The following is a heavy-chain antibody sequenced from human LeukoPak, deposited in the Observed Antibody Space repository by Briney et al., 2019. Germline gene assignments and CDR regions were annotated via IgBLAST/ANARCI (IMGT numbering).Heavy chain of an antibody. CDR2: IRYDGSNK. Sequence: QPGGSLRLSCAASGFTFSSYGMHWVRQAPGKGLEWVAFIRYDGSNKYYADSVKGRFTISRDNSKNTLYLQMNSLRAEDTAVYYCAKGAAARQYYFDYWGQGTLVTVSS. D-gene: IGHD6-6*01. CDR1: GFTFSSYG. J-gene: IGHJ4*02. V-gene: IGHV3-30*02. CDR3: AKGAAARQYYFDY.